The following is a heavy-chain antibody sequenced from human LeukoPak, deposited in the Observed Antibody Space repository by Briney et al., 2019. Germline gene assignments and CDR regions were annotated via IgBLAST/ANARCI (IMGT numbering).Heavy chain of an antibody. V-gene: IGHV1-2*02. Sequence: ASVKVSCKASGYTFIGYYIHWVRQAPGQGLEWMGWINPNNGGTNYAQKFQGRVTMTRDTSISTAYMELSRLRSDDTAVCYCARAHYYYMDVWGKGTTVTISS. CDR3: ARAHYYYMDV. J-gene: IGHJ6*03. CDR2: INPNNGGT. CDR1: GYTFIGYY.